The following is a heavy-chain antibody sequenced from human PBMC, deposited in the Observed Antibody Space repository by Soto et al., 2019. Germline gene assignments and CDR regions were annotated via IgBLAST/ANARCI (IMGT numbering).Heavy chain of an antibody. CDR3: ERVRVAVAGLDY. J-gene: IGHJ4*02. CDR1: GGSISSYD. CDR2: ISYSGST. V-gene: IGHV4-59*01. D-gene: IGHD6-19*01. Sequence: SETLSLTCTVSGGSISSYDWSWIRQPPEKGLEWIGYISYSGSTNYNPSLKSRVTISADTSKNQFSLKLSSVTAADTAMYYCERVRVAVAGLDYWGQGILVTVSP.